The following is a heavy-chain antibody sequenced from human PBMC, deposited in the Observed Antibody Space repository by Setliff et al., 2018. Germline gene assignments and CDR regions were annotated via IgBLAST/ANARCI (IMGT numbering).Heavy chain of an antibody. CDR2: INHRGST. V-gene: IGHV4-39*07. Sequence: PSETLSLTCTVSGASVTSFDYYWSWIRQPPGKGLEWIEEINHRGSTNYSPSLMSRVTLSIDTSKNQFSMKLSSVTAADAALYYCAASRAYTGAVEEWFLPKTFDFWGQGSPVTVSS. D-gene: IGHD3-10*01. CDR1: GASVTSFDYY. CDR3: AASRAYTGAVEEWFLPKTFDF. J-gene: IGHJ4*02.